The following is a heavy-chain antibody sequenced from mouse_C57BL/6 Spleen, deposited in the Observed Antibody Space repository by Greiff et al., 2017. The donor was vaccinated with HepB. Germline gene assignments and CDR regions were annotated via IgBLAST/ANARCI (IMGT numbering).Heavy chain of an antibody. D-gene: IGHD1-1*01. J-gene: IGHJ3*01. CDR2: INPNNGGT. Sequence: EVQLQQSGPELVKPGASVKISCKASGYTFTDYYMNWVKQSHGKSLEWIGDINPNNGGTSYNQKFKGKATLTVDKSSSTAYMELRSLTSEDSAVYYCAPFEYYGIGGFAYWGQGTLVTVSA. V-gene: IGHV1-26*01. CDR3: APFEYYGIGGFAY. CDR1: GYTFTDYY.